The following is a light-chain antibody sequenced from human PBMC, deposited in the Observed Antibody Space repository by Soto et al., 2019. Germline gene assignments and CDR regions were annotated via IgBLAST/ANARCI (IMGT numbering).Light chain of an antibody. CDR3: QQTSNTPQT. J-gene: IGKJ4*01. CDR2: GAS. CDR1: QNIDIY. Sequence: DIQMTQSPSTLSGSVGDRVTITCRASQNIDIYLHWYQQKPGTAPKLLIYGASSLQSGVPSRFSGSGSGTDFTLTIRSLQPEDFATYYCQQTSNTPQTFGGGTKVDIK. V-gene: IGKV1-39*01.